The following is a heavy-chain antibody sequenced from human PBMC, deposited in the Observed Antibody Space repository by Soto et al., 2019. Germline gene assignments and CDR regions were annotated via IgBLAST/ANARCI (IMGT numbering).Heavy chain of an antibody. J-gene: IGHJ5*02. CDR1: GFIFSSYA. D-gene: IGHD2-2*01. Sequence: GGSLRPSCAASGFIFSSYAINWVRQAPGKGLEWVSYISGSGTTIYYADSVKGRFTISRDYAKSSLYLQMHSLRAEDTAVYYCARTPGYCSSTSCYAGILVLGWFDPWGQGTLVTVSS. V-gene: IGHV3-48*01. CDR2: ISGSGTTI. CDR3: ARTPGYCSSTSCYAGILVLGWFDP.